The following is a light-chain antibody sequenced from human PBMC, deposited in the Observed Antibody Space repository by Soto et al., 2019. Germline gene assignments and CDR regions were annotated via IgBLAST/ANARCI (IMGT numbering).Light chain of an antibody. V-gene: IGKV1-9*01. CDR3: QQLNSYPVT. CDR2: AAS. J-gene: IGKJ4*01. Sequence: DIQLTQSPSFLSASVGDRVTLTCRASQDITRYLAWYQQKPGKAPKLLIYAASTLQSGVPSRFSGSGSGTEFTLKISSLQPEDFATYYCQQLNSYPVTFGGGTKVEIK. CDR1: QDITRY.